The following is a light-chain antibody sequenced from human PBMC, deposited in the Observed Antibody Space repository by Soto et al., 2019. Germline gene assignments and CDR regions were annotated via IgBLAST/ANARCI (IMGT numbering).Light chain of an antibody. CDR1: QSVSSSY. CDR2: GAS. Sequence: EIVLTQSPDPLSLSAGERATLSCRASQSVSSSYLAWYQQKPDQAPRLLIYGASNRATGIPDRFSGSGSGTDFTLTISRLEPQDFAVYYCQQYDTSPLTFGGGTKVDIK. J-gene: IGKJ4*01. CDR3: QQYDTSPLT. V-gene: IGKV3-20*01.